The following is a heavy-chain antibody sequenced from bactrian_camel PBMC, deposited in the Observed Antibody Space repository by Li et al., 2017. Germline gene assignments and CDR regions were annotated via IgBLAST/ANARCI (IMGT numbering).Heavy chain of an antibody. J-gene: IGHJ6*01. CDR1: GLTNSAYC. Sequence: DVQLVESGGGEVQAGGSLRLVCSASGLTNSAYCMGWFRQTPGKEREEVAAIYTGGRRTRYADSVKGRFTISRDNDKNMVFLQMNSLKSEDTALYYCVTDLMSRPGGSWYDTDFAYWGQGTQVTVS. D-gene: IGHD6*01. CDR3: VTDLMSRPGGSWYDTDFAY. CDR2: IYTGGRRT. V-gene: IGHV3S40*01.